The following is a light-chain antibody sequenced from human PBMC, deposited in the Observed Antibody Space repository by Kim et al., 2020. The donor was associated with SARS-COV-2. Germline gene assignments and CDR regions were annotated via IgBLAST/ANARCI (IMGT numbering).Light chain of an antibody. Sequence: AIQMTQSPSSLSASVGDRVIITCRASQAIRNDLSWYQQKSGKAPKLLIYAASNLQSGVPSRFSGSGCGTDFTITISSLQPEDCATYFCLQDYTYPRTLGQGTKLEI. CDR2: AAS. J-gene: IGKJ2*01. V-gene: IGKV1-6*01. CDR3: LQDYTYPRT. CDR1: QAIRND.